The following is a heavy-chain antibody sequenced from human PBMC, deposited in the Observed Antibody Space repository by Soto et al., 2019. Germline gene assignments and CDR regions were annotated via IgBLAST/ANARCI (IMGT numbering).Heavy chain of an antibody. CDR3: ARDRGAVTGQYFDY. CDR2: ISSSGTSA. V-gene: IGHV3-11*05. Sequence: QVQLEESGGGLVKPGGSLRLSCAASGFTFSAGYMSWIRQAPNKGLEYISYISSSGTSANYADSVKGRFTISRDNAKNSLYLQMNSLRAEDTAVYGWARDRGAVTGQYFDYWGQGDLVTVSS. J-gene: IGHJ4*02. D-gene: IGHD6-19*01. CDR1: GFTFSAGY.